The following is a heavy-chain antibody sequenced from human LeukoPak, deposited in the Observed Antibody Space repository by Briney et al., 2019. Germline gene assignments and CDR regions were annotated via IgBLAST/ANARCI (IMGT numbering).Heavy chain of an antibody. CDR3: AGGLRYCSSTSCYTEGWYYYYYMDV. V-gene: IGHV1-69*13. D-gene: IGHD2-2*02. CDR2: IIPIFGTA. J-gene: IGHJ6*03. CDR1: GGTFSSYA. Sequence: SVKVSCKASGGTFSSYAISWVRQAPGQGLEWMGGIIPIFGTANYAQKFQGRVTITADESTSTAYMELSSLRSEDTAVYYCAGGLRYCSSTSCYTEGWYYYYYMDVWGKGTTVTVSS.